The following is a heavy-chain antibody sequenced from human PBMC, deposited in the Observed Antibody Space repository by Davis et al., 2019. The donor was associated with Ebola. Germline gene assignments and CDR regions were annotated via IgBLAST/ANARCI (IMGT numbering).Heavy chain of an antibody. CDR3: ARGGSSGHYFDY. V-gene: IGHV1-69*13. Sequence: SVKVSCKVSGYTLTELSMHWVRQAPGQGLEWMGGIIPIFGTANYAQKFQGRVTITADESTSTAYMELSSLRSEDTAVYYCARGGSSGHYFDYWGQGTLVTVSS. CDR1: GYTLTELS. D-gene: IGHD3-22*01. CDR2: IIPIFGTA. J-gene: IGHJ4*02.